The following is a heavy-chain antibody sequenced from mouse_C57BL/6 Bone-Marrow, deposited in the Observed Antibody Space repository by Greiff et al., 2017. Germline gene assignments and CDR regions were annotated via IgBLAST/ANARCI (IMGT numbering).Heavy chain of an antibody. J-gene: IGHJ1*03. D-gene: IGHD1-1*01. Sequence: QVQLQQSGAELARPGASVKLSCKASGYTFTSYGISWVKQRTGQGLEWIGEIYPRSGNTYYNEKFKGKATLTADKSSSTADMELRSLTSEDSAVYFCASGGVAHWYCDVWGTGTTVTVSS. CDR1: GYTFTSYG. CDR3: ASGGVAHWYCDV. CDR2: IYPRSGNT. V-gene: IGHV1-81*01.